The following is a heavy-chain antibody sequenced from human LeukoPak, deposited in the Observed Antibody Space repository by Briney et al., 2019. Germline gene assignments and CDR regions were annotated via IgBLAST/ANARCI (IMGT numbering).Heavy chain of an antibody. J-gene: IGHJ6*03. D-gene: IGHD6-25*01. V-gene: IGHV1-8*01. CDR2: MNPNSGNT. Sequence: GESLKISCKASGYTFTSYDINWVRQATGQGLEWMGWMNPNSGNTGYAQKFQGRVTMTRNTSISTAYMELSSLRSEDTAVYYCARGLAAIPSYYYYYMDVWGKGTTVTISS. CDR3: ARGLAAIPSYYYYYMDV. CDR1: GYTFTSYD.